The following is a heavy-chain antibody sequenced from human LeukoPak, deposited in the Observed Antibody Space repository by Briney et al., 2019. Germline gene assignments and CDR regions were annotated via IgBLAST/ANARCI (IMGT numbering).Heavy chain of an antibody. V-gene: IGHV1-24*01. D-gene: IGHD6-25*01. CDR3: ATDFTVGAARFDY. CDR1: GYTLTELS. CDR2: FDLEDGET. Sequence: GASVKVSCKVSGYTLTELSMHWVRQAPGKGLEWMGGFDLEDGETIYAQKFQGRVTMTEDTSTDTAYMELSSLRSEDTAVYYCATDFTVGAARFDYWGQGTLVIVSS. J-gene: IGHJ4*02.